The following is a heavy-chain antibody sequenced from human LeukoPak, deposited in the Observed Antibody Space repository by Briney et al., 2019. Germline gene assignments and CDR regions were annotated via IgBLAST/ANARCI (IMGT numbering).Heavy chain of an antibody. CDR1: GGSISSYY. J-gene: IGHJ4*02. CDR2: MHSSGST. CDR3: ATSHDAKTAPYDL. V-gene: IGHV4-4*07. D-gene: IGHD2-8*01. Sequence: SETLSLTCTVSGGSISSYYWSWIRQPAGKGLEWIGRMHSSGSTNYNPSIKSRVTMSLDTSKNQFSLKVDSVTAADTAVYYCATSHDAKTAPYDLWGQGPLVTVSS.